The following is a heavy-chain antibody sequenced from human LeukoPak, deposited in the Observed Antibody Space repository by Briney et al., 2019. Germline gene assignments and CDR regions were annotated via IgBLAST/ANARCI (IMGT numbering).Heavy chain of an antibody. D-gene: IGHD5-12*01. J-gene: IGHJ4*02. CDR1: GGSISSYY. Sequence: PSETLSLTCTVSGGSISSYYWSWIRQPPGKGLEWIGYIYYSGSTNYNPSLKSRVTISVDTSKNQFSLKLSSVTAADTAVYYCATIRSMKGGYGGDHWGQGTLVTVSS. V-gene: IGHV4-59*08. CDR3: ATIRSMKGGYGGDH. CDR2: IYYSGST.